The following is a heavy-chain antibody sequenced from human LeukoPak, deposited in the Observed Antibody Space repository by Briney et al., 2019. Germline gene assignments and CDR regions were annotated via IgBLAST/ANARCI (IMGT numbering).Heavy chain of an antibody. Sequence: PGGSLRLSCAASGFSFSSYGMHWVRQAPGKGLDWVAFIRYDGSNKYYADSVKGRFTISRDNSKHTLLLQMNSLRAEDTALYYCAKDRATMMGVIRTTPRGQFDYWGQGTLVTVSS. CDR1: GFSFSSYG. V-gene: IGHV3-30*02. J-gene: IGHJ4*02. D-gene: IGHD3-22*01. CDR3: AKDRATMMGVIRTTPRGQFDY. CDR2: IRYDGSNK.